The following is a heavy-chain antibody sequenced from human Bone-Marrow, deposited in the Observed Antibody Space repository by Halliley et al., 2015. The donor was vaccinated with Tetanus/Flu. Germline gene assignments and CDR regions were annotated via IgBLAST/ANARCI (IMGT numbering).Heavy chain of an antibody. Sequence: EWIGEIYNSGSTNKNPPRKSRGPKSKEESKTHFSLKLSFVTAADTAVYYCARGLSGWPTEAFDLWGQGTMATVSS. CDR3: ARGLSGWPTEAFDL. D-gene: IGHD6-19*01. J-gene: IGHJ3*01. V-gene: IGHV4-4*02. CDR2: IYNSGST.